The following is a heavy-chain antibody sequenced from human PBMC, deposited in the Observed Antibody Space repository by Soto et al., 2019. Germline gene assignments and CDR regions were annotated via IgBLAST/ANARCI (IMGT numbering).Heavy chain of an antibody. CDR1: GFTFSSYA. D-gene: IGHD3-10*01. Sequence: QVQLVESGGGVVQPGRSLRLSCAASGFTFSSYAMHWVRQAPGRGLEWVAVISYDGSNQYYADSVKGRFTISRDDSKHTLYLQMNSLRPEDTAVYYFAKEFGPTETWGQGTLVTVSS. V-gene: IGHV3-30*18. CDR3: AKEFGPTET. J-gene: IGHJ5*02. CDR2: ISYDGSNQ.